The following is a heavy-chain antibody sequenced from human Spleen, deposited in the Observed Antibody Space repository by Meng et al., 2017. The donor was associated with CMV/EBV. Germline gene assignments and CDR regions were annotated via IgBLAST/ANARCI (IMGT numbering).Heavy chain of an antibody. J-gene: IGHJ4*02. CDR2: IGAEIGDT. V-gene: IGHV1-18*01. CDR3: ARAGAAVTINFDF. CDR1: GLKFDNYG. D-gene: IGHD4-17*01. Sequence: KASGLKFDNYGIAWVHQAPVQGLEWVGWIGAEIGDTDYGQKFRGRVTVTADTFTKTAYMEMRSLRSDDSAMYYCARAGAAVTINFDFWGQGTLVTVSS.